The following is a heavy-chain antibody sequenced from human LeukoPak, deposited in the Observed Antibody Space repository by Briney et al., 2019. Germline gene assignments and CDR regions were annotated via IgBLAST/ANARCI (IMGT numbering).Heavy chain of an antibody. Sequence: SETLSITCTVSGGSVSSGSYYWSWIRQPPGKGLEWIGYIYYSGSTNYNPSLKSRVTISVDTSQNQFSLELSSVTAADTAVYYCARDASGWYGYSAFDIWGQG. CDR2: IYYSGST. J-gene: IGHJ3*02. D-gene: IGHD6-19*01. V-gene: IGHV4-61*01. CDR3: ARDASGWYGYSAFDI. CDR1: GGSVSSGSYY.